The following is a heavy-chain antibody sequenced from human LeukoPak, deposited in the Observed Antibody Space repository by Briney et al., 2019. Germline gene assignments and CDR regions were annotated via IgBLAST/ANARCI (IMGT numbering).Heavy chain of an antibody. V-gene: IGHV1-18*01. CDR2: ISAYNGNT. CDR3: ARDPSSGWYLSLDY. D-gene: IGHD6-19*01. J-gene: IGHJ4*02. CDR1: GYTFTNYT. Sequence: GASVKVSCKASGYTFTNYTINWVRQAPRQGLEWMGWISAYNGNTNYAQKFQGRVTMTTDTSTSTAYMELRSLRSDDTAVYYCARDPSSGWYLSLDYWGQGTLVTVSS.